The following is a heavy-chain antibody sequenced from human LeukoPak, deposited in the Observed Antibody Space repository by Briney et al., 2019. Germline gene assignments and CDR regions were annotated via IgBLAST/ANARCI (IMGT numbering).Heavy chain of an antibody. CDR3: AKDQVGFWSGYAY. D-gene: IGHD3-3*01. J-gene: IGHJ4*02. CDR1: GFTFSSYA. V-gene: IGHV3-23*01. CDR2: ISGSGGST. Sequence: GGSLRLSCASSGFTFSSYAMSWVRQAPGKGLEWVSAISGSGGSTYYADSVKGRFTISRDNSKNTLYLQMNSLRAEDTAVYYCAKDQVGFWSGYAYWGQGTPVTVSS.